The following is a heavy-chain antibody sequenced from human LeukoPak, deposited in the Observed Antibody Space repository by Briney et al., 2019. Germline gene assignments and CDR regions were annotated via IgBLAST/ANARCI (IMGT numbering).Heavy chain of an antibody. CDR1: GFTFSVYG. CDR3: AKAEGVSGSLYHGDY. Sequence: PGRSLRLSCAASGFTFSVYGMHWVRQAPGKGLEWVAVISHDGNNKYYEDSVKGRFSISRDNSKNTLYLQMNSLRAEDTAIYYCAKAEGVSGSLYHGDYWGQGTLVTVFS. D-gene: IGHD3-10*01. CDR2: ISHDGNNK. J-gene: IGHJ4*02. V-gene: IGHV3-30*18.